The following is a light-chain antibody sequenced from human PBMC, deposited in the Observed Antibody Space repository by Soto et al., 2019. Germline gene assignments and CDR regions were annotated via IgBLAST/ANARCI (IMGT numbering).Light chain of an antibody. CDR1: QSVSSN. J-gene: IGKJ1*01. Sequence: EIVMTQSPATLSVSPGEGATLSCSASQSVSSNLAWYQQKPGQAPRLLIYGASTRATGIPARFSGSGSGTAFTLTISSLQSEDFAVYYCQKYNNWPRKFGQGTKVDIK. CDR2: GAS. V-gene: IGKV3-15*01. CDR3: QKYNNWPRK.